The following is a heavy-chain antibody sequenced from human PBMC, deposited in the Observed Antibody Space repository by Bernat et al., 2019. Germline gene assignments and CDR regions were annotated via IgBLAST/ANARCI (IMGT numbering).Heavy chain of an antibody. D-gene: IGHD5-18*01. CDR1: GFTFSSYG. V-gene: IGHV3-33*01. CDR2: IWYDGSNK. Sequence: QVQLVESGGGVVQPGRSLRLSCAASGFTFSSYGMHWVRQAPGKGLEWVAVIWYDGSNKYYADSVKGRFTISRDNSKNTLYLQMNSLRAEDTAVYYCARAVDPRGDTAMFYWGQGTLVTVSS. J-gene: IGHJ4*02. CDR3: ARAVDPRGDTAMFY.